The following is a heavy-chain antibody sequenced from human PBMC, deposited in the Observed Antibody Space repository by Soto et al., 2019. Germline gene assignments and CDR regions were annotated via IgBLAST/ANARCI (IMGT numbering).Heavy chain of an antibody. J-gene: IGHJ4*02. V-gene: IGHV4-30-4*01. CDR1: GGSISSGDYY. Sequence: PSETLSLTCTVSGGSISSGDYYWSWIRQPPGKGLEWIGYIYYSGSTYYNPSLKSRVTISVDTSKNQFSLKLSSVTAADTAVYYCARAGPTIFGVVMPLDYWGQGTLVPSPQ. D-gene: IGHD3-3*01. CDR3: ARAGPTIFGVVMPLDY. CDR2: IYYSGST.